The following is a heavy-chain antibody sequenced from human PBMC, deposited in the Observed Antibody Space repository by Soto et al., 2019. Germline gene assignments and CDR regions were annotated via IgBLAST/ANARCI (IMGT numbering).Heavy chain of an antibody. CDR2: IYWDDDK. D-gene: IGHD2-2*01. V-gene: IGHV2-5*02. Sequence: QITLKESGPTLVKPTQTLTLTCTFSGFSLSADGVGVGWIRQPPGKALEWLALIYWDDDKRYRPSLKSRLTNTKDTSKNLVVLTMTNMNPVDTATYYCAHAYGGTSWPNDAFDVWGQGTVVTVSS. CDR1: GFSLSADGVG. J-gene: IGHJ3*01. CDR3: AHAYGGTSWPNDAFDV.